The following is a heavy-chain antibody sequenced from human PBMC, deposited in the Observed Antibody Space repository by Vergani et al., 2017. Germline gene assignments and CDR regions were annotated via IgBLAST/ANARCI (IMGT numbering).Heavy chain of an antibody. Sequence: EVQLVETGGGLIQPGGSLRLSCAASGFTVSSNYMSWVRQAPGKGLEWVSVIYSGGSTYYADSVKGRFTISRDNSKNTLYLQMNSLRAEDTAVYYCARSCSGGSCYAKVMDVWGKGTTVTVSS. D-gene: IGHD2-15*01. CDR3: ARSCSGGSCYAKVMDV. V-gene: IGHV3-53*02. CDR2: IYSGGST. CDR1: GFTVSSNY. J-gene: IGHJ6*04.